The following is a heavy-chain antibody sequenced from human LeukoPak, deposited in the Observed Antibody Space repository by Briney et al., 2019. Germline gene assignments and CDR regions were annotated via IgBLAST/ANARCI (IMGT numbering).Heavy chain of an antibody. CDR2: INPSVGST. J-gene: IGHJ4*02. D-gene: IGHD1-1*01. V-gene: IGHV1-46*01. Sequence: DSVKVSCTASGYTFTSYYMHSVRQAPGHGLEWMGIINPSVGSTSAEPTYQGRVTMTRDPSTSTVYMELSSLRSQDTAVYYCARWTAQDQTNDHTRGFDYWGQGTPVTVSS. CDR1: GYTFTSYY. CDR3: ARWTAQDQTNDHTRGFDY.